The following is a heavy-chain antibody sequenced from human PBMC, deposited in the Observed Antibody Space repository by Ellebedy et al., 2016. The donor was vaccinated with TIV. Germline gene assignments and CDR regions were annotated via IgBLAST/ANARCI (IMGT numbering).Heavy chain of an antibody. Sequence: ASVKVSXXASGYTFTSYDINWVRQATGQGLEWMGWMNPNSGNTGYAQKFQGRVTMTRNTSISTAYMELSSLRSEDTAVYYCARDLPAGYCSGGSCYPYYYYYMDVWGKGTTVTVSS. D-gene: IGHD2-15*01. J-gene: IGHJ6*03. CDR3: ARDLPAGYCSGGSCYPYYYYYMDV. CDR2: MNPNSGNT. V-gene: IGHV1-8*01. CDR1: GYTFTSYD.